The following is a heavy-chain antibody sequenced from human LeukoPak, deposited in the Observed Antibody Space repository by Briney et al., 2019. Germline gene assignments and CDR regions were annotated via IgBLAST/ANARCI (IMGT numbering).Heavy chain of an antibody. Sequence: PGGSLRLSCEASGFAFSNHAMTWVRQAPGEGLQWVSTISDTGKTTFYRDSVRGRFTISRDISSNTLYLQMDGLRADDTAVYYRARGGAYDYGVLDAWGQGTLVTVSS. V-gene: IGHV3-23*01. CDR2: ISDTGKTT. J-gene: IGHJ5*02. CDR3: ARGGAYDYGVLDA. CDR1: GFAFSNHA. D-gene: IGHD4/OR15-4a*01.